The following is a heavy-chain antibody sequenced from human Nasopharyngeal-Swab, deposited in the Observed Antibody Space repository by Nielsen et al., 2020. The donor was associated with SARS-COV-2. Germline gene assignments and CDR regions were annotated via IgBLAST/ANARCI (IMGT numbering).Heavy chain of an antibody. J-gene: IGHJ5*02. CDR3: AREGGTRDGFDP. D-gene: IGHD2-15*01. CDR2: IIPILGIA. V-gene: IGHV1-69*04. Sequence: AVKVSCKASGGTFSSYAISWVRQAPGQGLEWMGRIIPILGIANYAQKFQGRVTITADKSTSTAYMELSSLRSEDTAVYYCAREGGTRDGFDPWGQGTLVTVSS. CDR1: GGTFSSYA.